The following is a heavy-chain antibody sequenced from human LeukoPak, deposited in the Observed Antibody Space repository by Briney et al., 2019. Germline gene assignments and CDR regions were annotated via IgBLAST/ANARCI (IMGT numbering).Heavy chain of an antibody. CDR1: GYTFTSYA. Sequence: ASVKVSCKASGYTFTSYAMNWVRQAPGQGLEWMGWVNTNTGNATYAQGFTGRFVFSLDTSVSTAYLQISSLKAEDTAVYYCARGRFVRFLEWLYYYYYYGMDVWGQGTTVTVSS. D-gene: IGHD3-3*01. V-gene: IGHV7-4-1*02. CDR3: ARGRFVRFLEWLYYYYYYGMDV. CDR2: VNTNTGNA. J-gene: IGHJ6*02.